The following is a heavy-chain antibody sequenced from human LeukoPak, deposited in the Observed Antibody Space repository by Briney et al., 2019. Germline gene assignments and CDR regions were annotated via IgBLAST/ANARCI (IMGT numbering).Heavy chain of an antibody. CDR2: INPNSGGT. J-gene: IGHJ1*01. D-gene: IGHD6-6*01. V-gene: IGHV1-2*02. Sequence: GASVKVSCKASGYTFTGYYMHWVRQAPGQGLEWMGWINPNSGGTNYAQKFQGRVTMTRDTSISTAYMELSRLRSDDTAVYYCAGVSPGSSSGYFQHWGQGTLVTVSS. CDR3: AGVSPGSSSGYFQH. CDR1: GYTFTGYY.